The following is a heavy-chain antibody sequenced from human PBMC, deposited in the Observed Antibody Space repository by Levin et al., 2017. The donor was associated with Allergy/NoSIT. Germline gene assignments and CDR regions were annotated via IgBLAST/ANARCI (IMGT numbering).Heavy chain of an antibody. CDR1: GYSFTSYW. J-gene: IGHJ4*02. CDR2: MDPSDSYT. Sequence: GESLKISCKGSGYSFTSYWISWVRQMPGKGLEWMGRMDPSDSYTNYSPSFQGHVTISADKSISTAYLQWSSLKASDTAMYYCGRGAAAGELPDYYFDYWGQGTLVTVSS. V-gene: IGHV5-10-1*01. CDR3: GRGAAAGELPDYYFDY. D-gene: IGHD6-13*01.